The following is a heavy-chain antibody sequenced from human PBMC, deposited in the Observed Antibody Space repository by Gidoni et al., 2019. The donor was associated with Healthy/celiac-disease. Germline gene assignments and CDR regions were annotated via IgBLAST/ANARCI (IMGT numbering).Heavy chain of an antibody. D-gene: IGHD3-22*01. CDR1: GFTFSAYY. Sequence: QVQLVESGGGLVKPGGSLRLSCSASGFTFSAYYLSWIRQAPGKGLEWVSYISSSGSTIYYADSVKGRFTIPRDNAKNSLYLQMNSLRAEDTAVYYCARDSGYYDSSGSPAIFDYWGQGTLVTVSS. V-gene: IGHV3-11*01. CDR3: ARDSGYYDSSGSPAIFDY. CDR2: ISSSGSTI. J-gene: IGHJ4*02.